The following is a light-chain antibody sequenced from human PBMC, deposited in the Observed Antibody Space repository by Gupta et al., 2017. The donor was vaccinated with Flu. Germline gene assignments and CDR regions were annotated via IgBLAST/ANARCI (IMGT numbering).Light chain of an antibody. Sequence: SPGERATINCKSSQSLLYNPNNKNYLAWYRKKPGQPPKALIYWASTRGSGVPDRFSGNGSGTDFTLTISNLQAEDVAVYYCQHYYTTSLTFGGGTRVEIK. CDR2: WAS. V-gene: IGKV4-1*01. J-gene: IGKJ4*01. CDR1: QSLLYNPNNKNY. CDR3: QHYYTTSLT.